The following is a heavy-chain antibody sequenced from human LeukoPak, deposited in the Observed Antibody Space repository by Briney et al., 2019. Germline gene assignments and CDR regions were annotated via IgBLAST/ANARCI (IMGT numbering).Heavy chain of an antibody. D-gene: IGHD6-25*01. J-gene: IGHJ4*02. CDR1: GFTFSSYA. CDR2: ISGSGGST. Sequence: GGSLRLSCAASGFTFSSYAMSWVRQAPGKGLEWVSGISGSGGSTYYADSVKGRFTISRDNSKNTLYLQMNSLRAEDTAVYYCAKDRAGRLYYFDSWGQGTLVTVSS. V-gene: IGHV3-23*01. CDR3: AKDRAGRLYYFDS.